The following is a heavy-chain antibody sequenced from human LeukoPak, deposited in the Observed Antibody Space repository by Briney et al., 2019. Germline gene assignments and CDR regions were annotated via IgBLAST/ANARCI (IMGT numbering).Heavy chain of an antibody. CDR1: GGSVSSDTYY. CDR3: ARARGYFDL. D-gene: IGHD3-10*01. V-gene: IGHV4-61*01. CDR2: IYYSGST. Sequence: SETLSLTCIVSGGSVSSDTYYWSWIRQPPGKGLEWIGYIYYSGSTNSNPSLKSRVTISVDTSKNQFSLQLNSVTPEDTGVYYCARARGYFDLWGRGTLVTVSS. J-gene: IGHJ2*01.